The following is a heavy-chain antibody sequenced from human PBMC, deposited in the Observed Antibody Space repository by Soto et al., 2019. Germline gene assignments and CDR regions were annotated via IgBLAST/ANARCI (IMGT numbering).Heavy chain of an antibody. V-gene: IGHV4-39*01. J-gene: IGHJ5*02. Sequence: SETLSLTCTVSGGSISSSSYYWGWIRQPPGKGLEWIGSIYYSGSTYYNPSLKSRVTISVDTSKNQFSLKLSSVTAADTAVYYCARSYDFWSGYPGWFDPWGQGTLVTVSS. CDR2: IYYSGST. D-gene: IGHD3-3*01. CDR3: ARSYDFWSGYPGWFDP. CDR1: GGSISSSSYY.